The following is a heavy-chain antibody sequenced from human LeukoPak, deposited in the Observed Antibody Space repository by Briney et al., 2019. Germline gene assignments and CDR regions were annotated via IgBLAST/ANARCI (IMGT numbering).Heavy chain of an antibody. J-gene: IGHJ4*02. CDR3: ATIAARSFDN. Sequence: GGSLRLSCAASGFTVSGYYMSWVRQAPGKGLEWVSVIYSGGSTYYADSVKGRFTMSRDNSKNTLYLQMNSLRAEDTAVYYCATIAARSFDNRSQGTLVTVSS. V-gene: IGHV3-66*01. D-gene: IGHD6-6*01. CDR1: GFTVSGYY. CDR2: IYSGGST.